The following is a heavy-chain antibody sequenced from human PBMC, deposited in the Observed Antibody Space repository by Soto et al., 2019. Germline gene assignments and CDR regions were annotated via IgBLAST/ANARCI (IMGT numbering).Heavy chain of an antibody. CDR1: GGTFSSYT. V-gene: IGHV1-69*02. J-gene: IGHJ5*02. Sequence: SVKVSCKASGGTFSSYTISWVRRAPGQGLEWMGRIIPILGIANYAQKFQGRVTITADKSTSTAYMELSSLRSEDTAVYYCARGYPVHNWFDPWGQGTLVTVS. CDR2: IIPILGIA. CDR3: ARGYPVHNWFDP. D-gene: IGHD2-15*01.